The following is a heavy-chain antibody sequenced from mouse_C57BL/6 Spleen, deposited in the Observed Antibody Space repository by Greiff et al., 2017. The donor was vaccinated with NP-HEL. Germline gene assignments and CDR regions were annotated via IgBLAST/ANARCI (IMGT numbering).Heavy chain of an antibody. CDR2: IWTGGGP. Sequence: VKLMESGPGLVAPSQSLSITCTVSGFSLTSYAISWVRQPPGKGLEWLGVIWTGGGPNYNSALKSRLSISKDNSKSQVFLKMNSLQTDDTARYYCASDSSGFAYWGQGTLVTVSA. CDR3: ASDSSGFAY. J-gene: IGHJ3*01. D-gene: IGHD3-2*02. CDR1: GFSLTSYA. V-gene: IGHV2-9-1*01.